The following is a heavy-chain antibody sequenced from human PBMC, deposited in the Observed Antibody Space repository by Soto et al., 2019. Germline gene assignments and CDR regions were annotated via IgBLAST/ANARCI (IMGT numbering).Heavy chain of an antibody. CDR1: GGSISSGGYY. Sequence: QVQLQESGPGLVKPSQTLSLTCTVSGGSISSGGYYWSWIRQHPGKGLEWIGYIYYSGSTYYNPSLKSRVTISVGTSKYQFSLKLSSVTAADTAVYYCARVIVVVPAATLSVRKDYYYYYMDVWGKGTTVTVSS. CDR3: ARVIVVVPAATLSVRKDYYYYYMDV. J-gene: IGHJ6*03. V-gene: IGHV4-31*03. CDR2: IYYSGST. D-gene: IGHD2-2*01.